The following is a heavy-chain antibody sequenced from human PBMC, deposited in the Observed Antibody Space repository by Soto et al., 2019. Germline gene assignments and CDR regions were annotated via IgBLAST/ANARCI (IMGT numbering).Heavy chain of an antibody. CDR1: GGSISSYY. Sequence: PSETLSLTCTVSGGSISSYYWSWIRQPPGKGLEWIGYIYDSGSTNYNPSVKSRVTITEDTSKNQVSLQLSSVTAADTAVYYCARRDTNGYYVYWGQGTQVTVSS. D-gene: IGHD3-22*01. J-gene: IGHJ4*02. CDR2: IYDSGST. CDR3: ARRDTNGYYVY. V-gene: IGHV4-59*13.